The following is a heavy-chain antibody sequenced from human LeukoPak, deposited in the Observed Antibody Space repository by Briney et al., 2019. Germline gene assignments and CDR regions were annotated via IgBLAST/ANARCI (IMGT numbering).Heavy chain of an antibody. CDR2: IYPGDSDI. CDR1: GYNFTTHW. Sequence: RGESLKISCKGSGYNFTTHWIGWVRQMPGKGLEWMGIIYPGDSDIRYNPSFQGQVTISADKSISTAYLQWSSLKASDTAMYYCAIWGDSSGWYEGSFDYWGQGTLVTVSS. V-gene: IGHV5-51*01. D-gene: IGHD6-19*01. J-gene: IGHJ4*02. CDR3: AIWGDSSGWYEGSFDY.